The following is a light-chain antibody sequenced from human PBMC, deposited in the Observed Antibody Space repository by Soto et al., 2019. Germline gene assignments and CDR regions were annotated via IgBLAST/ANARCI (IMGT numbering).Light chain of an antibody. Sequence: SYELTQPPSVSVSPGQTASITCSGDKLGDKYACWYQQKPGQSPVLVIYQDSKRPSGTPERFSGSNSGNTATLTISGTQAMDEADYYCQAWDSSTYAVFGGGTQLTVL. CDR1: KLGDKY. CDR3: QAWDSSTYAV. J-gene: IGLJ7*01. CDR2: QDS. V-gene: IGLV3-1*01.